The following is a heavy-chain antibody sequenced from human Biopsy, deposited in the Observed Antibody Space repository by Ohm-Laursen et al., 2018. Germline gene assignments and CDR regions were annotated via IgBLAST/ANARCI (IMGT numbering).Heavy chain of an antibody. Sequence: SLRLSCAASGFTFNSHEKNWVRQAPGTGLEWISYITGSSSTIYYADSVKGRFTISRDNAKNSLYLQMNSLRAEDTAVYYCTRLAYYYYYGMDVWGQGTTVTVSS. CDR3: TRLAYYYYYGMDV. CDR2: ITGSSSTI. J-gene: IGHJ6*02. D-gene: IGHD2-21*01. CDR1: GFTFNSHE. V-gene: IGHV3-48*03.